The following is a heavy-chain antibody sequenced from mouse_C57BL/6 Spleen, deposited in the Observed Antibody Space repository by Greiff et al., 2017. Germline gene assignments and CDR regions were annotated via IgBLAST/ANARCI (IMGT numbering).Heavy chain of an antibody. CDR3: ARSPDGSPFAY. CDR2: INPGSGGT. Sequence: VQLQQSGAELVRPGTSGKVSCKASGYAFTNYLIEWVKQRPGQGLEWIGVINPGSGGTNYNEKFKGKATLTADKSSSTAYMQLSSLTSEDSAVYFCARSPDGSPFAYWGQGTLVTVSA. D-gene: IGHD1-1*01. V-gene: IGHV1-54*01. J-gene: IGHJ3*01. CDR1: GYAFTNYL.